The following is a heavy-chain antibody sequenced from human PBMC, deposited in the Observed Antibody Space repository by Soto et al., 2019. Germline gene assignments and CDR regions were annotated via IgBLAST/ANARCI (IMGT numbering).Heavy chain of an antibody. CDR1: GFTFSSYS. J-gene: IGHJ4*02. CDR3: ARDTYSSSWHPLDY. CDR2: ISSSSSTI. D-gene: IGHD6-13*01. V-gene: IGHV3-48*01. Sequence: GGSLRLSCAASGFTFSSYSMNWVRQAPGKGLEWVSYISSSSSTIYYADSVKGRFTISRDNAKNSLYLQMNSLRAEDTAVYYCARDTYSSSWHPLDYWGQGTLVTVSS.